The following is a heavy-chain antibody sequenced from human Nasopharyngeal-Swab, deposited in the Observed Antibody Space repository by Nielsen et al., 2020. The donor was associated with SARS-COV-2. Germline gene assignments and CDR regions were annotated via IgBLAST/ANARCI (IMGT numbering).Heavy chain of an antibody. J-gene: IGHJ4*02. CDR1: GFTFSSYG. Sequence: GESLKISCAASGFTFSSYGMHWARQAPGKGLEWVAVISYDGSNKYYADSVKGRFTISRDNSKNTLYLQMNSLRAEDTAVYYCAKDESGYYYDSSGYIDYWGQGTLVTVSS. V-gene: IGHV3-30*18. D-gene: IGHD3-22*01. CDR2: ISYDGSNK. CDR3: AKDESGYYYDSSGYIDY.